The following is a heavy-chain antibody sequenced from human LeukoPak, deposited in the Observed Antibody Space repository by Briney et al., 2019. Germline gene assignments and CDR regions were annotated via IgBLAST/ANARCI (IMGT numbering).Heavy chain of an antibody. CDR3: ARDSGYNAFDI. V-gene: IGHV3-30*03. J-gene: IGHJ3*02. CDR2: MSADGSSI. Sequence: GGSLRLFCAASGFTFSLYGMHWVRQAPGKGLEWVALMSADGSSIYYADSVRGRFTISRDNSKNTLYLQMNSLRAEDTDVYYCARDSGYNAFDIWGQGTMVTVSS. D-gene: IGHD5-12*01. CDR1: GFTFSLYG.